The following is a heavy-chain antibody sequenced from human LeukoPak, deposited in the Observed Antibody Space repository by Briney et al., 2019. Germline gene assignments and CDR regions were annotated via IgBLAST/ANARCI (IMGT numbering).Heavy chain of an antibody. J-gene: IGHJ4*02. Sequence: ETLSLTCTVSGGSISSYYWSWIRQAPGKGLEWVSVIYSGGSTYYADSVKGRFTISRDNSKNTLYLQMNSLRAEDTAVYYCARHQGDGYNRKSRWGQGTLVTVSS. V-gene: IGHV3-53*01. D-gene: IGHD5-24*01. CDR3: ARHQGDGYNRKSR. CDR2: IYSGGST. CDR1: GGSISSYY.